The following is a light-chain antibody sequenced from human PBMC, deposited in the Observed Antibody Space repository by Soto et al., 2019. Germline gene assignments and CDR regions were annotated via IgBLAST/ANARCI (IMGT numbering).Light chain of an antibody. CDR2: EVS. J-gene: IGLJ3*02. Sequence: QSALTQPASVSGSPGQSITISCTGTSGDVGSYNYVSWYQRHPGKVPKLMIYEVSYRPSGVSNRFSGSKSANTASLTISGLQAEDEADYYCSSYASSDTLVFGGGTKLTVL. V-gene: IGLV2-14*01. CDR1: SGDVGSYNY. CDR3: SSYASSDTLV.